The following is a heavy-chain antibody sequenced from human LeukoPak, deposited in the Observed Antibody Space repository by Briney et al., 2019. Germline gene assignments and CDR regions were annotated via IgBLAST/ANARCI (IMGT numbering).Heavy chain of an antibody. V-gene: IGHV3-7*01. CDR2: IKQDGSEK. J-gene: IGHJ6*03. CDR3: ARDRGSESYYNGLYMDV. D-gene: IGHD3-10*01. CDR1: GFTFSSYW. Sequence: GGSLRLSCAASGFTFSSYWMTWVRQAPGKGLEWVANIKQDGSEKYYVDSVKGRFTISRDNANNSLYLQMSSLRAEDTAVYYCARDRGSESYYNGLYMDVWGKGTTVTVSS.